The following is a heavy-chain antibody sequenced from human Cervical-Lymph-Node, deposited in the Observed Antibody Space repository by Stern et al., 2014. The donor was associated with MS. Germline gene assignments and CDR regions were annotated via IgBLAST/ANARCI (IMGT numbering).Heavy chain of an antibody. V-gene: IGHV3-21*01. CDR1: GFTFSSYS. CDR3: ARDPITMVRGVIY. D-gene: IGHD3-10*01. Sequence: EVQLVESGGGLVKPGGSLRLSCAASGFTFSSYSMNWVRQAPGQGLEWVSSISSSSSYIYYAASVKGRFTISRDNAKNSLYLQMNSLRAEDTAVYYCARDPITMVRGVIYWGQGTLVTVSS. J-gene: IGHJ4*02. CDR2: ISSSSSYI.